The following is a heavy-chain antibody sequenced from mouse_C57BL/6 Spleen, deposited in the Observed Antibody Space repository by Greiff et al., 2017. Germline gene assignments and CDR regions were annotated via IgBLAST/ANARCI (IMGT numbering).Heavy chain of an antibody. CDR3: ARLLYYYGSSYDAMDY. D-gene: IGHD1-1*01. CDR1: GFTFSSYT. J-gene: IGHJ4*01. Sequence: LVESGGGLVKPGGSLKLSCAASGFTFSSYTMSWVRQTPEKRLEWVATISGGGGNTYYPDSVKGRFTISRYNAKNTLYLQMSSLRSEDTALYYCARLLYYYGSSYDAMDYWGQGTSVTVSS. CDR2: ISGGGGNT. V-gene: IGHV5-9*01.